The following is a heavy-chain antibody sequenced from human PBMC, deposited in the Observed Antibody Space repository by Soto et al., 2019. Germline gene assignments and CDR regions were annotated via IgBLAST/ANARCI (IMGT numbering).Heavy chain of an antibody. D-gene: IGHD3-22*01. CDR2: IYSTSST. CDR1: GFTVGSNP. V-gene: IGHV3-66*01. J-gene: IGHJ4*02. Sequence: PGGSLRLSCVASGFTVGSNPIRWVRQAPKKVLEVVSVIYSTSSTHYTDSVKGRFTISRDTSKNTVYLQIDSLRAEDTTVYFCARERVTLIVGFYYFDFWGQGTLVIVSS. CDR3: ARERVTLIVGFYYFDF.